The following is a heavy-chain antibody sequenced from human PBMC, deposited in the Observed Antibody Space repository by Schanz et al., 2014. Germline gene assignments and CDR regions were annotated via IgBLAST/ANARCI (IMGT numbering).Heavy chain of an antibody. CDR2: IRADGRMT. J-gene: IGHJ4*02. V-gene: IGHV3-74*01. D-gene: IGHD4-4*01. Sequence: EVQLVESGGGLVQPGGSLRLSCAASGLTLSDYWMHWVRQAPGKGPEWISHIRADGRMTNYAASVEGRFTISRDVAKNTLYLQIFSLRAEDMGVYYCAGGKTTGLAYWGQGTQVAVSS. CDR1: GLTLSDYW. CDR3: AGGKTTGLAY.